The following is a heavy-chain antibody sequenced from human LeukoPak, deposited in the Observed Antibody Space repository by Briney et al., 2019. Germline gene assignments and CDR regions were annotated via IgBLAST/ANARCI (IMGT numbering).Heavy chain of an antibody. Sequence: PSETLSLTCTVSGGSISSSSYYWGWIRQPPGKGLEWIGSIYYSGSTYHNPSLKSRVTISVDTSKNQFSLKLSSVTAADTAVYYCARGSLGRFDPWGQGTLVTVSS. CDR3: ARGSLGRFDP. CDR2: IYYSGST. J-gene: IGHJ5*02. D-gene: IGHD3-10*01. V-gene: IGHV4-39*01. CDR1: GGSISSSSYY.